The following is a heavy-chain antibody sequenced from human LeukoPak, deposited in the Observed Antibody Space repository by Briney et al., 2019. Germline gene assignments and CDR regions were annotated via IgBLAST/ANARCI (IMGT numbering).Heavy chain of an antibody. D-gene: IGHD1-26*01. J-gene: IGHJ4*02. CDR3: ATLSGSYSFGY. CDR1: GFTFRSYW. V-gene: IGHV3-53*01. CDR2: IYSGGST. Sequence: GGSLRLSCAASGFTFRSYWMSWVRQAPGKGLEWVSVIYSGGSTNYADSVKGRFTISRDNSKNTLYLQMNSLRAEDTAVYYCATLSGSYSFGYWGQGTLVTVSS.